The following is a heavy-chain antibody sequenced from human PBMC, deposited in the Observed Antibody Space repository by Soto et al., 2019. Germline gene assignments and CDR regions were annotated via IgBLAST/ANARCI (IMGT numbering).Heavy chain of an antibody. V-gene: IGHV1-69*02. CDR3: ARYSSSLDAFDI. J-gene: IGHJ3*02. D-gene: IGHD6-13*01. CDR2: IIPILGIA. CDR1: GGTFSSYT. Sequence: SVKVSCKASGGTFSSYTISWVRQAPGQGLEWMGRIIPILGIANYAQKFQGRVTITADKSTSTAYMELSSLRSEDTAVYYCARYSSSLDAFDIWGQGTTVTVSS.